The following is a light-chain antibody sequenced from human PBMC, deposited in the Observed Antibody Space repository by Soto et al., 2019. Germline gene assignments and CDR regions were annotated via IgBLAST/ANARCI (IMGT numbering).Light chain of an antibody. CDR2: GTS. V-gene: IGKV3-20*01. CDR3: QQSESSPRT. Sequence: EIVLTQSPGTLSLSPGERATLSCRASQSVTSTYLAWYQQTPGQAPRLLIYGTSNRATGVPDRFSGSGSGTAFTLNISGLEPEDFAVYYCQQSESSPRTFGQGTKVEIK. CDR1: QSVTSTY. J-gene: IGKJ1*01.